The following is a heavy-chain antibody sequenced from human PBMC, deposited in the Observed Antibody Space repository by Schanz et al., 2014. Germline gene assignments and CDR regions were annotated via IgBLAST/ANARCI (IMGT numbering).Heavy chain of an antibody. J-gene: IGHJ5*02. CDR1: EFTFSTDA. Sequence: EVQLVESGGGLIQPGGSLRLSCAASEFTFSTDAMSWVRQAPGKGLEWLSVISASGGDTYYADSVKGRFTISRDNSKNTLYLQMNSLRAEDTAVYYCAKAADWPVTRFDPWGQGTLVTVSS. CDR2: ISASGGDT. V-gene: IGHV3-23*04. CDR3: AKAADWPVTRFDP. D-gene: IGHD3-9*01.